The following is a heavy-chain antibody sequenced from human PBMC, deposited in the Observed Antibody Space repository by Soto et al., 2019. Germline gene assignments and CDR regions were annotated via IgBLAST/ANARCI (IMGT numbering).Heavy chain of an antibody. Sequence: SETLSLTCAVYGGSFSGYYWSWIRQPPGKGLEWIGEINHSGSTNYNPSLKSRVTISVDTSKNQFSLKLSSVTAADTAVYYCARGKYLTNYYYYYGMDVWGQGTKVTVSS. CDR3: ARGKYLTNYYYYYGMDV. V-gene: IGHV4-34*01. CDR2: INHSGST. CDR1: GGSFSGYY. D-gene: IGHD2-8*01. J-gene: IGHJ6*02.